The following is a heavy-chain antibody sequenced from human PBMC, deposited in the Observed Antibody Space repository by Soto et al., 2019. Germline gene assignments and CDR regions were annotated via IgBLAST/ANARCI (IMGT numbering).Heavy chain of an antibody. V-gene: IGHV3-21*04. CDR1: GFTFRSFT. J-gene: IGHJ5*02. CDR2: ISSNSAYN. CDR3: TRDASRVSSARSWFDP. Sequence: PGGSLTLSCAASGFTFRSFTMNWVRQAPGKGLEWVSTISSNSAYNYYTDPLSGRFNISKDNSKNSLHLQSTNLSAEDTAVYYFTRDASRVSSARSWFDPWGPGTLVTVSS. D-gene: IGHD6-13*01.